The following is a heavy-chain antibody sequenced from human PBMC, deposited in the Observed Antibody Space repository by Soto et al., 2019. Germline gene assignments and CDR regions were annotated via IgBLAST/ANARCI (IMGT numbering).Heavy chain of an antibody. J-gene: IGHJ4*02. CDR3: ARGDGWELEATGGDY. Sequence: QVQLVQSGAEVKKPGASVKVSCKASGYTFTSYAMHWVRQAPGQRLEWMGWINAGNGNTKYSQKFQGRVTITRDTSASTAYMELSSLRSEDTAVYYCARGDGWELEATGGDYWGQGTLVTVSS. CDR1: GYTFTSYA. D-gene: IGHD1-26*01. CDR2: INAGNGNT. V-gene: IGHV1-3*01.